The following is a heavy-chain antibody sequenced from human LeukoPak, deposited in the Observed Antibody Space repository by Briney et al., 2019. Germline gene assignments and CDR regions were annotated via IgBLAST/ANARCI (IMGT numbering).Heavy chain of an antibody. Sequence: SETLSLTCSVSGGSIRSTTYYWGWIRQPPGKGLEWIGSIYYSGNTYYSPSLMSRVTISVDTSKNQFSLKLSSVTAADTAVYYCARWGRGARPLDYWGQGTLVTVSS. CDR3: ARWGRGARPLDY. J-gene: IGHJ4*02. D-gene: IGHD6-6*01. CDR1: GGSIRSTTYY. CDR2: IYYSGNT. V-gene: IGHV4-39*07.